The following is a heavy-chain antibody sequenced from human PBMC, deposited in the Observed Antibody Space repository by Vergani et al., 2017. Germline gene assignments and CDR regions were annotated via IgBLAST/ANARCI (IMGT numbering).Heavy chain of an antibody. CDR2: ISYDGSNK. V-gene: IGHV3-30*18. CDR3: AKQPRDSSGWYSGY. D-gene: IGHD6-19*01. J-gene: IGHJ4*02. Sequence: QVQLVESGGGVVQPGRSLRLSCAVSGFTFSNYGMHWVRQAPGKGLEWVAVISYDGSNKYYADSVKGRFTISRDNSKNTLYLQMNSLRAEDTAVYYCAKQPRDSSGWYSGYWGQGTLVTVSS. CDR1: GFTFSNYG.